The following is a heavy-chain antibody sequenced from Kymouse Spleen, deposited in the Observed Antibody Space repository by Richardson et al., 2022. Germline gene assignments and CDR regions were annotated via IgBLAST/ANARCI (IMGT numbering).Heavy chain of an antibody. CDR2: INHSGST. CDR1: GGSFSGYY. J-gene: IGHJ4*02. D-gene: IGHD3-9*01. V-gene: IGHV4-34*01. Sequence: QVQLQQWGAGLLKPSETLSLTCAVYGGSFSGYYWSWIRQPPGKGLEWIGEINHSGSTNYNPSLKSRVTISVDTSKNQFSLKLSSVTAADTAVYYCARRKYYDILTGYPFDYWGQGTLVTVSS. CDR3: ARRKYYDILTGYPFDY.